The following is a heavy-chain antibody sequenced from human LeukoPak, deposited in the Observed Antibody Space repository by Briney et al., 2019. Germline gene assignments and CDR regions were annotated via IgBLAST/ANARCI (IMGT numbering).Heavy chain of an antibody. Sequence: GSLRLSCAGSGFNFNTAWFSQNRKAPGKGLERVGRKEKKSDGGTAEYTAPVRGRFIISRDDSRNTIYLQMNSLRTEDTAVYYCTTGSIFGVVTYAEDYWGQGTLVTVSS. CDR1: GFNFNTAW. CDR3: TTGSIFGVVTYAEDY. J-gene: IGHJ4*02. D-gene: IGHD3-3*01. V-gene: IGHV3-15*04. CDR2: KEKKSDGGTA.